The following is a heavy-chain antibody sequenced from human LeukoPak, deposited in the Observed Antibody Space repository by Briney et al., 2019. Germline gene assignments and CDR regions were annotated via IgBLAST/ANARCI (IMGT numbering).Heavy chain of an antibody. J-gene: IGHJ4*02. Sequence: GGSLRLSCGASGFTFSTSWMIWVRQAPGKGLEWVANLNQDGGEKYYVDSVKGRFTISRDNGRNSLYLQMDSLRVEDTAVYYCVRGLYGYWGQGTLVTVSS. V-gene: IGHV3-7*03. D-gene: IGHD4-17*01. CDR2: LNQDGGEK. CDR1: GFTFSTSW. CDR3: VRGLYGY.